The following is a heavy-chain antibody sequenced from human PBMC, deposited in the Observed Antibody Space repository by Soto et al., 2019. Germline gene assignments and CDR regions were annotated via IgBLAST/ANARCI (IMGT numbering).Heavy chain of an antibody. Sequence: GPGPGGASETLSLTCAVYGGSFSGYYWSWIRQPPGKGLEWIGEINHSGSTNYNPSLKSRVTISVDMSKNQFSLKLGSVTAADTAVYYCARGGRQQLIPTPISYKIDYWGQGTLVTVSS. CDR3: ARGGRQQLIPTPISYKIDY. J-gene: IGHJ4*02. D-gene: IGHD6-13*01. CDR2: INHSGST. CDR1: GGSFSGYY. V-gene: IGHV4-34*01.